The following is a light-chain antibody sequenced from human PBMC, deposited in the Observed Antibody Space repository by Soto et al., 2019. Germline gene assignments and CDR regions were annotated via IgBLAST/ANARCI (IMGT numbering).Light chain of an antibody. Sequence: EIVLTQSPGTLSLSPGERATLSCRASQSVNSRYLAWYQQNPGQSPRLLIYGTSSRATGIPERFSGSGSGTDFTLTISRLEPEDFAVYYCQQYGDSPPTYTFGQGTKVDIK. J-gene: IGKJ2*01. CDR1: QSVNSRY. CDR2: GTS. CDR3: QQYGDSPPTYT. V-gene: IGKV3-20*01.